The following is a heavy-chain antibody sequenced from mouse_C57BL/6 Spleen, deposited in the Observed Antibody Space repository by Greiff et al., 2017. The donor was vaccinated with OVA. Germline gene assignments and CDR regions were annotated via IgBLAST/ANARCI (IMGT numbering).Heavy chain of an antibody. CDR3: ARRGTTALDY. D-gene: IGHD1-2*01. V-gene: IGHV1-82*01. CDR1: GYAFSSSW. Sequence: VQLQQSGPELVKPGASVKISCKASGYAFSSSWMNWVKQRPGEGLEWIGRIYPGDGDTNYNGKFKGKATLTADKSSSTAYMQLSSLTSEDSAVYFCARRGTTALDYWGQGTTLTVSS. CDR2: IYPGDGDT. J-gene: IGHJ2*01.